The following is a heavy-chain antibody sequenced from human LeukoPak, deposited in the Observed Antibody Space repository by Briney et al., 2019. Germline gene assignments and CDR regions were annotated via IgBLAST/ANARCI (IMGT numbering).Heavy chain of an antibody. D-gene: IGHD5/OR15-5a*01. V-gene: IGHV1-2*02. CDR2: INPNRGDT. J-gene: IGHJ4*02. CDR1: GYTFTGHY. CDR3: ARELSTVGFDY. Sequence: ASVKVSCKASGYTFTGHYMHWVRQAPGQGLEWMGWINPNRGDTNYAQKFQGRVTMTWDTSISTAHMELSRLRSDDTAVYYCARELSTVGFDYWGQGTLVTVSS.